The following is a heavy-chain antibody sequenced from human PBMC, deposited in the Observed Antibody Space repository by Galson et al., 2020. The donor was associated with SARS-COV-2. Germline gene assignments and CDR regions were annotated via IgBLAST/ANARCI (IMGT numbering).Heavy chain of an antibody. J-gene: IGHJ3*02. CDR1: GYTFTSYG. Sequence: ASVKVSCKASGYTFTSYGISWVRQAPGQGLEWMGWISAYNGNTNYAQKLQGRVTMTTDTSTSTAYMELRSLRSDDTAVYYCARGYYDSSGYYFPKPNAFDIWGQGTMVTVSS. CDR2: ISAYNGNT. V-gene: IGHV1-18*01. D-gene: IGHD3-22*01. CDR3: ARGYYDSSGYYFPKPNAFDI.